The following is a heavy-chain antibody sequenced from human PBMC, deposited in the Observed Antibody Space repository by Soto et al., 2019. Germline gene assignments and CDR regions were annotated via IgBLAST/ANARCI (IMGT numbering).Heavy chain of an antibody. V-gene: IGHV1-46*01. CDR2: INPRGGST. Sequence: ASVKVSCKASGYTFTSDYMHWVRQAPGQGLEWMGIINPRGGSTTYAQKFQGRMIMTADTSTSTVFRELSSLRSEDTAVYYCARERSIAALPFGMGVWGQGTTVTVCS. D-gene: IGHD6-6*01. CDR3: ARERSIAALPFGMGV. CDR1: GYTFTSDY. J-gene: IGHJ6*01.